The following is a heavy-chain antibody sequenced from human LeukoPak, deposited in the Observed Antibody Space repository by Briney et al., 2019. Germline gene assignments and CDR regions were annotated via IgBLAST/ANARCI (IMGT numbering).Heavy chain of an antibody. CDR3: ARDGTAAGLYFDL. CDR1: GFTFSSYW. J-gene: IGHJ4*01. Sequence: GGSLRPSCGVSGFTFSSYWMNWVRQAPGKGLEWVASIKQDGGEKSYVDSVKGRFTISRDNAKNSLYLQMSSLRAEDTAVYYCARDGTAAGLYFDLWGQGTLVTVSS. D-gene: IGHD6-13*01. CDR2: IKQDGGEK. V-gene: IGHV3-7*01.